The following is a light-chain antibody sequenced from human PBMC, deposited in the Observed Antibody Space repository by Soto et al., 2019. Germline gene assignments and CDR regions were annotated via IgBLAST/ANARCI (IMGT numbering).Light chain of an antibody. CDR2: DVS. CDR1: SSDVGGYNY. Sequence: QSLLTQPASVSGSPGQSITISCTGTSSDVGGYNYVSWYQQHPGKAPKLMIYDVSNRPSGVSNRLSGSKSGNTASLTISGLQAEDEADYYCSSYTSSSTPLYVFGTGTKVTVL. CDR3: SSYTSSSTPLYV. J-gene: IGLJ1*01. V-gene: IGLV2-14*01.